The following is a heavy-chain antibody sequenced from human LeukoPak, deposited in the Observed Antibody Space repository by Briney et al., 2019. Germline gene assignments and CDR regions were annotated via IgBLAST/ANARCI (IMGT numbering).Heavy chain of an antibody. Sequence: GGSLRLSCAASRFTFNTYAVNGVRQAPGKGLEWVSAISGNGDITYCADSVRGRFTISRDNSKNTLYLQMNSLTAEDTAVYYCARVRRDCSGGTCYSYDYWGQGTLVTVSS. CDR1: RFTFNTYA. V-gene: IGHV3-23*01. J-gene: IGHJ4*02. D-gene: IGHD2-15*01. CDR3: ARVRRDCSGGTCYSYDY. CDR2: ISGNGDIT.